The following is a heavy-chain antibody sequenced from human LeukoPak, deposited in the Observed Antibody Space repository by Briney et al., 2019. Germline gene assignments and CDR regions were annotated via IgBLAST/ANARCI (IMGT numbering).Heavy chain of an antibody. D-gene: IGHD6-19*01. CDR2: IKQDGSEK. V-gene: IGHV3-7*01. CDR3: ARRSSGWYGAEYFQH. J-gene: IGHJ1*01. CDR1: GFTFSSYW. Sequence: GGSLRLSCAASGFTFSSYWMSWVRQAPGKGLEWVANIKQDGSEKYYVDSVKGRFTISRDNAKNPLYLQMNSLRAEDTAVYYCARRSSGWYGAEYFQHWGQGTLVTVSS.